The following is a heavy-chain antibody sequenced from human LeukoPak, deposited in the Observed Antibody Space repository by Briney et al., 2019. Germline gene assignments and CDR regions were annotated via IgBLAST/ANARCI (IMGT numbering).Heavy chain of an antibody. J-gene: IGHJ3*02. CDR1: GFTFSSYS. CDR2: ISSSSSYI. CDR3: ERGGGSGRWGSAFDM. V-gene: IGHV3-21*01. D-gene: IGHD6-19*01. Sequence: PGGSLRLSCAASGFTFSSYSMNWVRQAPGKGLEWVSSISSSSSYIYYADSVKGRFTISRDNAKNSLYLQMNSLRAEDTAVYYCERGGGSGRWGSAFDMWGQGTMVTVSS.